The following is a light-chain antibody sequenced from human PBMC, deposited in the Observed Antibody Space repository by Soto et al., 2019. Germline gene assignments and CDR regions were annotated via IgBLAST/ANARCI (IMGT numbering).Light chain of an antibody. CDR2: LAS. V-gene: IGKV1-13*02. CDR3: QFFNTFPLT. Sequence: AIHLTQSPSSLSASVGARVTITCRASQDISNTLASYQQKPGQPPKLLIHLASSLERGVPSRFSGSGSGTDFTLTISDLQPEDFATYYCQFFNTFPLTFGKGTRLEIK. CDR1: QDISNT. J-gene: IGKJ5*01.